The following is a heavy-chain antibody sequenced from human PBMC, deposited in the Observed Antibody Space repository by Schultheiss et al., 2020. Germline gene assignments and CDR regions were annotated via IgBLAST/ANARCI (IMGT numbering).Heavy chain of an antibody. J-gene: IGHJ4*02. CDR3: AKVRAFDWLFSDY. CDR1: GFTFSSYA. V-gene: IGHV3-30*18. CDR2: ISYDGSNK. D-gene: IGHD3-9*01. Sequence: GGSLRLSCAASGFTFSSYAMSWVRQAPGKGLEWVAVISYDGSNKYYADSVKGRFTISRDNSKNTLYLQMNSLRAEDTAVYYCAKVRAFDWLFSDYWGQGTLVTVYS.